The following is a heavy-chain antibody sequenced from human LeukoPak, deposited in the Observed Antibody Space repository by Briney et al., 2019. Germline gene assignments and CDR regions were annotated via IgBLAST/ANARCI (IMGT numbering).Heavy chain of an antibody. D-gene: IGHD3-16*01. CDR1: GYTFTGYY. CDR2: INPNSGGT. V-gene: IGHV1-2*02. CDR3: ARVVGGVMSAFDI. Sequence: GASVKVSCKASGYTFTGYYMHWVRQAPGQGLEWMGWINPNSGGTNYAQKFQGRVTMTRDTSISTAYMEPSRLRSDDTAVYYCARVVGGVMSAFDIWGQGTMVTVSS. J-gene: IGHJ3*02.